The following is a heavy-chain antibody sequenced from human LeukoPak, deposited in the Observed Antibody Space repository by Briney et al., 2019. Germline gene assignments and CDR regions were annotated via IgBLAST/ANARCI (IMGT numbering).Heavy chain of an antibody. J-gene: IGHJ3*02. Sequence: PGGSLRLSCAASGFIFSSYWMYWVRQAPGKGLVWVAHINSDGSNTNYADSVKGRFTISRDNSKNTLYLQMNSLRAEDTAVYYCARERYYYDSSHAFDIWGQGTMVTVSS. V-gene: IGHV3-74*01. CDR2: INSDGSNT. CDR1: GFIFSSYW. D-gene: IGHD3-22*01. CDR3: ARERYYYDSSHAFDI.